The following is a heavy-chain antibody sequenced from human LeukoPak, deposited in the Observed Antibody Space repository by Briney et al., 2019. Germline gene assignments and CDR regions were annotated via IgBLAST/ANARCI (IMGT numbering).Heavy chain of an antibody. Sequence: GASVKVSCKASGYTFTSYDINWVRQATGQGLEWMGWMNPNSGNTGYAQKFQGRVTITRNTSISTAYMELSSLRSEDTAVYYCARLHYGSGSYLFDYWGQGTLVTVSS. J-gene: IGHJ4*02. D-gene: IGHD3-10*01. CDR2: MNPNSGNT. CDR1: GYTFTSYD. V-gene: IGHV1-8*03. CDR3: ARLHYGSGSYLFDY.